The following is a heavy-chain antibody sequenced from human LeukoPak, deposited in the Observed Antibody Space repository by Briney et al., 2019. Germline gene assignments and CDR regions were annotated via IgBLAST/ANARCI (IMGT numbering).Heavy chain of an antibody. J-gene: IGHJ4*02. CDR2: IRSKAYGGTT. CDR3: TRVYSSGWRSYFDY. V-gene: IGHV3-49*04. Sequence: QPGGSLRLSCVASGFTFGDYAMSWVRQAPGKGLEWVGFIRSKAYGGTTEYAASVKGRFTISRDDSKSIAYLQMNSLKTEDTAVYYCTRVYSSGWRSYFDYWGQGTLVTVSS. CDR1: GFTFGDYA. D-gene: IGHD6-19*01.